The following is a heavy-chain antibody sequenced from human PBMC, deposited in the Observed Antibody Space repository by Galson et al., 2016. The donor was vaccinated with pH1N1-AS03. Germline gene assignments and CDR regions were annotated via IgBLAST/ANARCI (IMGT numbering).Heavy chain of an antibody. CDR2: IFYSEST. J-gene: IGHJ4*02. D-gene: IGHD6-19*01. Sequence: TLSLTCTVSGGSINSDAYYWRWVRQHPGKGLEWIEYIFYSESTYYNPSLKSLVTISLDTSKNQFSLRLSSVTAADTAVYYCARQVAVAGTFYFDYWGQGTLVIVSS. CDR3: ARQVAVAGTFYFDY. CDR1: GGSINSDAYY. V-gene: IGHV4-31*01.